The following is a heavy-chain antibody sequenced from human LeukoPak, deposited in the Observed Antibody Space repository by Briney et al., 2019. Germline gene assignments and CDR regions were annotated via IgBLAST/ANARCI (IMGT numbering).Heavy chain of an antibody. V-gene: IGHV4-59*01. CDR2: IYYSGST. J-gene: IGHJ6*02. CDR1: GGSTSSYY. D-gene: IGHD5-12*01. Sequence: SETLSLTCTVSGGSTSSYYWSWIRQPPGKGLEWIGYIYYSGSTNYNPSLKSRVTISVDTSKNQFSLKLRSVTAADTAVYYCARGRYSGYDLAGLYGMDVWGQGTTVTVSS. CDR3: ARGRYSGYDLAGLYGMDV.